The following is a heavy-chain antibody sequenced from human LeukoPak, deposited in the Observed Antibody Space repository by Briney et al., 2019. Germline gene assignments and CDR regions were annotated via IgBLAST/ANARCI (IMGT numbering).Heavy chain of an antibody. Sequence: ASVKVSCKASGYTFTAYYIHWVRQAPGQGLEWMGWINPNNGGTHYAQKFQGRVTLTRDSSISTAYMELSGLRSDDTAVYYRARERRYSSSASYFDYWGQGTLVTVSS. CDR2: INPNNGGT. V-gene: IGHV1-2*02. CDR3: ARERRYSSSASYFDY. J-gene: IGHJ4*02. D-gene: IGHD6-6*01. CDR1: GYTFTAYY.